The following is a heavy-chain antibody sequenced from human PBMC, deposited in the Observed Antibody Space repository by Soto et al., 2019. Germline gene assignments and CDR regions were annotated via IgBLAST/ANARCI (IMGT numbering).Heavy chain of an antibody. V-gene: IGHV1-69*12. J-gene: IGHJ6*02. CDR1: GGTFSSYA. CDR3: ARHVPAAGYYYGMDV. D-gene: IGHD2-2*01. Sequence: QVQLVQSGAEVKKPGSSVKVSCKASGGTFSSYAISWVRQAPGQGLEWMGGIIPIFGTANYAQKFQGRGTITADEPTSTAYMELSSLRSEDTAVYYCARHVPAAGYYYGMDVWGQGTTVTVSS. CDR2: IIPIFGTA.